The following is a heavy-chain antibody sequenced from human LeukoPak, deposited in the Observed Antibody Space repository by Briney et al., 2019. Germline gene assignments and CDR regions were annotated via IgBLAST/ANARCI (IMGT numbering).Heavy chain of an antibody. CDR1: GYTFTGYY. CDR2: INPNSGGT. J-gene: IGHJ4*02. CDR3: ARDGYSYGWPFDY. D-gene: IGHD5-18*01. Sequence: GASVKVSCKASGYTFTGYYMHWVRQAPGQGLEWMGWINPNSGGTNSAQKFQGRVTITRDTSIATAYMELSRLRSDDTAVYYCARDGYSYGWPFDYWGQGALVTVSS. V-gene: IGHV1-2*02.